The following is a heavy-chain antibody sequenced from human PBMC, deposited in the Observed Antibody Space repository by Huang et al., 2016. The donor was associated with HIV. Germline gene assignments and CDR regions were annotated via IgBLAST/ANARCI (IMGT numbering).Heavy chain of an antibody. J-gene: IGHJ3*02. Sequence: QLQLQESGPGLVKPSETLSLTCTVSGGPISNSSHYWGWIRQPPGKGVEWIGSIDYRGATHHNPSLKSRVTMSVDASKSQISLNLISVTAADTALYYCVGYCTGGTCFEAFDIWGQGTRVTVSS. CDR1: GGPISNSSHY. CDR3: VGYCTGGTCFEAFDI. D-gene: IGHD2-8*02. V-gene: IGHV4-39*01. CDR2: IDYRGAT.